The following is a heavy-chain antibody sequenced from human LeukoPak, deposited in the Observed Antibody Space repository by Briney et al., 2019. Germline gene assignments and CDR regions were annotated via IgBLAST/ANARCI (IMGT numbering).Heavy chain of an antibody. CDR1: GSTFSSYG. CDR2: IKQDGSEK. Sequence: GGSLRLSCAASGSTFSSYGMHWVRQAPGKGLEWVANIKQDGSEKYYVDSVKGRFTISRDNAKNSLYLQMNSLRAEDTAVYYCASTNPFSEYYFDYWGQGTLVTVSS. J-gene: IGHJ4*02. V-gene: IGHV3-7*01. CDR3: ASTNPFSEYYFDY. D-gene: IGHD2/OR15-2a*01.